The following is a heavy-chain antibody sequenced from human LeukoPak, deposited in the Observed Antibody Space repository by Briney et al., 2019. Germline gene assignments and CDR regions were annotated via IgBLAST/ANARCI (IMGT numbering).Heavy chain of an antibody. Sequence: GGSLRLSCAASGFTFSSYAMTWVRQAPGKGLEWVSAISGSGGGTHYADSVRGRFTISRDNSKNTLHLQMNSLRAEDTAVYYCAKNLESGYHEGMDVWGQGTTVTVSS. CDR1: GFTFSSYA. CDR3: AKNLESGYHEGMDV. J-gene: IGHJ6*02. V-gene: IGHV3-23*01. D-gene: IGHD5-12*01. CDR2: ISGSGGGT.